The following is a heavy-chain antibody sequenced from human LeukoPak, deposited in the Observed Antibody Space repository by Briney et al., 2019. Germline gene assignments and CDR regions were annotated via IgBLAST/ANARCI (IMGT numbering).Heavy chain of an antibody. Sequence: GGSLRLSCAASGFTVSSNYMSWVRQAPGKGLEWVSVIYSGGSTYYADSVKGRFTISRDNSKNTLYLQMNSLRAEDTAVYYCARAPGSSWPPSPDYWGQGTLVTVSS. J-gene: IGHJ4*02. D-gene: IGHD6-13*01. CDR1: GFTVSSNY. V-gene: IGHV3-53*01. CDR3: ARAPGSSWPPSPDY. CDR2: IYSGGST.